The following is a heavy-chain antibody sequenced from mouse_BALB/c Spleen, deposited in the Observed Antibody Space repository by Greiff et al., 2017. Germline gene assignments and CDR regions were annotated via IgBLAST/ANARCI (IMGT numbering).Heavy chain of an antibody. D-gene: IGHD2-2*01. V-gene: IGHV5-9-3*01. Sequence: EVMLVESGGGLVKPGGSLKLSCAASGFTFSSYAMSWVRQTPEKRLEWVATISSGGSYTYYPDSVKGRFTISRDNAKNTLYLQMSSLRSEDTAMYYCARHGYGYEVGGYFDYWGQGTTLTVSS. CDR1: GFTFSSYA. J-gene: IGHJ2*01. CDR3: ARHGYGYEVGGYFDY. CDR2: ISSGGSYT.